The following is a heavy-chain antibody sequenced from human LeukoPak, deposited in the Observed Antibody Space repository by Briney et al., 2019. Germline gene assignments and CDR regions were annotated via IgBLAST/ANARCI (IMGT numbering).Heavy chain of an antibody. CDR1: GFTFSSYW. V-gene: IGHV3-7*01. D-gene: IGHD2-15*01. J-gene: IGHJ4*02. Sequence: PGGSLRLSCAASGFTFSSYWMSWVRQAPGKGLEWVANIKQDGSEKYYVDSVKGRFTISRDNAKNSLYLQMNSLRAEDTAVYYCARIICSGGSCYHSAFDYWGQGTLVTVSS. CDR3: ARIICSGGSCYHSAFDY. CDR2: IKQDGSEK.